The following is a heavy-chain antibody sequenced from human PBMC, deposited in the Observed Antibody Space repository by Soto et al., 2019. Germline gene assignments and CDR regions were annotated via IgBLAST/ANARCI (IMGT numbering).Heavy chain of an antibody. D-gene: IGHD2-2*01. J-gene: IGHJ6*02. Sequence: QVQLVQSGAEVKKPGSSVKVSCKASGGTFSSYAISWVRQAPGQGLEWMGGIIPIFGTANYAQKFQGRVTITADESTSTAYMELSSLRSEDTAVYYCARGIAVVPAASAYYYYGMDVWGQGTTVTVSS. CDR3: ARGIAVVPAASAYYYYGMDV. V-gene: IGHV1-69*01. CDR1: GGTFSSYA. CDR2: IIPIFGTA.